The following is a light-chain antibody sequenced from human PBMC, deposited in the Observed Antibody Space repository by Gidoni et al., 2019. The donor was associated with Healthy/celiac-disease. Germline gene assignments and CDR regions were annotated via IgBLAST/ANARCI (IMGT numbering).Light chain of an antibody. CDR3: QQYNTYSYT. CDR2: DAS. Sequence: LSASVGDRVTITCRASQSISSWLAWYQQKPGKAPKLLIYDASSLESGVPSRFSGSGSGTEFTLTISSLQPDDFATYYCQQYNTYSYTFGQGTKLEIK. CDR1: QSISSW. V-gene: IGKV1-5*01. J-gene: IGKJ2*01.